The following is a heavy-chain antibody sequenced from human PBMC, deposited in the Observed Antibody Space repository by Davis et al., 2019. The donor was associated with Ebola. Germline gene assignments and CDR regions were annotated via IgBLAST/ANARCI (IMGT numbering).Heavy chain of an antibody. CDR3: ARVGVRGVITDFDY. CDR1: GYTFTTHW. J-gene: IGHJ4*02. CDR2: IYPDESDI. V-gene: IGHV5-51*01. D-gene: IGHD3-10*01. Sequence: GESLKISCKGSGYTFTTHWIGWVRQLPGKGLEWIGIIYPDESDIRYSPSFQGQVTISADKSISTAYLQWSSLKASDTAMYYCARVGVRGVITDFDYWGQGTLVTVSS.